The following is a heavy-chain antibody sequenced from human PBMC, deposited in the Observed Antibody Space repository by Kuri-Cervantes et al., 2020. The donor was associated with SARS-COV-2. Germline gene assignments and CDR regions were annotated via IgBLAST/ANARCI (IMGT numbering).Heavy chain of an antibody. J-gene: IGHJ3*02. CDR2: ISAYNGNT. Sequence: ASVKVSCKASGYTFTSYGISWVRQAPGQELEWMGWISAYNGNTNYAQKPQGRVTMTTFTSTSTAYMELMSLRSDDTAVYYCAMDVRPNDFWSGYYTGGAPLGFDIWGQGTMVTVSS. D-gene: IGHD3-3*01. CDR3: AMDVRPNDFWSGYYTGGAPLGFDI. CDR1: GYTFTSYG. V-gene: IGHV1-18*04.